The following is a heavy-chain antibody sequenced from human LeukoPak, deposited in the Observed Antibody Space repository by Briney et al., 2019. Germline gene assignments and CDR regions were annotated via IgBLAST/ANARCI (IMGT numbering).Heavy chain of an antibody. CDR3: ARAGAVPWYYWFDP. D-gene: IGHD3-16*01. CDR2: IYHSGST. Sequence: SETLSLTCDVSGGSISSGGYCWSWIRQPPGKGLEWIGYIYHSGSTYYNPSLKSRVTISVDRSKNQFSLKLSSVTAADTAVYYCARAGAVPWYYWFDPWGQGSLVTVSS. V-gene: IGHV4-30-2*01. CDR1: GGSISSGGYC. J-gene: IGHJ5*02.